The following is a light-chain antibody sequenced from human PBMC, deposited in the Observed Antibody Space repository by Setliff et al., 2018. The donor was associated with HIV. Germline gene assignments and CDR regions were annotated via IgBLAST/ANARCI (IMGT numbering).Light chain of an antibody. V-gene: IGLV2-14*03. CDR2: DVS. J-gene: IGLJ1*01. CDR3: SSYTSSSPDV. Sequence: QSALTQPASVSGSPGQSITISCTGTSSDVGGYNYVSWYQQHPGKAPKLMICDVSNRPSGVSNRFSGSKSGNTASPTISGLQAEDEADYYCSSYTSSSPDVFGTGTKGTV. CDR1: SSDVGGYNY.